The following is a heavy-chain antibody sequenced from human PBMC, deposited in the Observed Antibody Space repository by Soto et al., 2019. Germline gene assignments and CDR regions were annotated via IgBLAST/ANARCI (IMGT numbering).Heavy chain of an antibody. J-gene: IGHJ4*02. V-gene: IGHV3-74*01. CDR1: GFSFSSYW. Sequence: EVQLVESGGGLVRPGGSLRLSCAASGFSFSSYWMHWVRQVPGKGLVWVARMNEDGGTTDYADSVKGRFTISRDNAKNTLYLQMNSLRAEDTAVYYCAKDVSLRGWVYLVVEYWGQGTLVTVSP. CDR3: AKDVSLRGWVYLVVEY. CDR2: MNEDGGTT. D-gene: IGHD6-13*01.